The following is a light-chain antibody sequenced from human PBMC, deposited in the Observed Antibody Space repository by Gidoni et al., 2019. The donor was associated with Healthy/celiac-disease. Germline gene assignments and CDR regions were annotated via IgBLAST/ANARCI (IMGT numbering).Light chain of an antibody. CDR1: QSLLDSDDGNTY. Sequence: DIVMPQTPLSLPVTPGEPASISCRSSQSLLDSDDGNTYLDWYLQKPGQSPQLLIYTLSYWASGVPDRFSGSGSGTDFTLKISRVEAEDVGVYYCMQRIEFPYTFXQXTKLEIK. CDR3: MQRIEFPYT. J-gene: IGKJ2*01. V-gene: IGKV2-40*01. CDR2: TLS.